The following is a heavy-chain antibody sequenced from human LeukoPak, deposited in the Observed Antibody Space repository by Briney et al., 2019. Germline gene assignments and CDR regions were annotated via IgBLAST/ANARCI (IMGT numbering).Heavy chain of an antibody. CDR2: IYTSGST. J-gene: IGHJ6*02. Sequence: SETLSLTCTVSGGSISSGSYYWSWIRQPAGKGLEWIGRIYTSGSTNYNPSLKSRVTISVDTSENQFSLKLSSVTAADTAVYYCARGHKYYYGMDVWGQGTTVTVSS. V-gene: IGHV4-61*02. D-gene: IGHD2-21*01. CDR1: GGSISSGSYY. CDR3: ARGHKYYYGMDV.